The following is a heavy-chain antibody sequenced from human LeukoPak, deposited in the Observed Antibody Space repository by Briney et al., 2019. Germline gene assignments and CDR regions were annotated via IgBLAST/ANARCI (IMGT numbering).Heavy chain of an antibody. Sequence: KPSETLSLTCTVSGGSISSYYWSWIRQPPGKGLEWIGEINHSGSTNYNPSLKSRVTISVDTSKNQFSLKLSSVTAADTAVYYCARGVPMDVWGQGTTVTVSS. CDR2: INHSGST. J-gene: IGHJ6*02. CDR3: ARGVPMDV. V-gene: IGHV4-34*01. CDR1: GGSISSYY.